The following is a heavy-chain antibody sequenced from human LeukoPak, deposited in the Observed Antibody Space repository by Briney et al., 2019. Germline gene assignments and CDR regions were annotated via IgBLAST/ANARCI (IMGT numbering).Heavy chain of an antibody. CDR1: GGSPSSHF. V-gene: IGHV4-59*11. CDR2: IYYTGTT. D-gene: IGHD2-2*01. J-gene: IGHJ4*02. CDR3: ARFSSDCSTASCYLTY. Sequence: SETLSLTCTVSGGSPSSHFWSWIRQAPGKGLEPIWHIYYTGTTYYNPSLNSRVTISLDTSRNQFTLRLTSVTAADTAVYYCARFSSDCSTASCYLTYWGQGTLVTVSS.